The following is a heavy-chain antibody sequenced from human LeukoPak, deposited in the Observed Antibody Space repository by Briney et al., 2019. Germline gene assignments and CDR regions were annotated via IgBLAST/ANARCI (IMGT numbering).Heavy chain of an antibody. Sequence: PGGSLRLSCAASGFSFSDYYMSWIRQAPGKGLEWVSYISSYSSYTNHADSVKGRFTTSRDNAKNSMYLEMNSLRAEDTAVYYCANYRSGYCSGGTCYNFDYWGQGTLVTVSS. D-gene: IGHD2-15*01. CDR3: ANYRSGYCSGGTCYNFDY. CDR1: GFSFSDYY. V-gene: IGHV3-11*03. J-gene: IGHJ4*02. CDR2: ISSYSSYT.